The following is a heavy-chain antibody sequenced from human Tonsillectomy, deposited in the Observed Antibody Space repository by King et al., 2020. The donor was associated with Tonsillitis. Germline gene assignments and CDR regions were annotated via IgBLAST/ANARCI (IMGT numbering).Heavy chain of an antibody. V-gene: IGHV3-21*01. J-gene: IGHJ6*02. Sequence: EVQLVESGGGLVKPGGSLRLSCAASGFTFSSYSMNWVRQAPGKGLEWVSSISSSSSYIYYADSVKGRFTISRDKAKNSLYLQMNSLRAEDTAVYYCARDGTGDGYNYYYYYYGMDVWGQGTTVTVSS. CDR1: GFTFSSYS. CDR3: ARDGTGDGYNYYYYYYGMDV. CDR2: ISSSSSYI. D-gene: IGHD5-24*01.